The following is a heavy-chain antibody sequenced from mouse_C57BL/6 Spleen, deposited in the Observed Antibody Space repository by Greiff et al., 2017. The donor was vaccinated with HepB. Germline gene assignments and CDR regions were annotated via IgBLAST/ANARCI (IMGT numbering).Heavy chain of an antibody. D-gene: IGHD2-2*01. CDR2: INPYNGGT. Sequence: EVQLQQSGPVLVKPGASVKMSCKASGYTFTDYYMNWVKQSHGKSLEWIGVINPYNGGTSYNQKFKGKATLTVDKSSSTAYMELNSLTSEDSAVYYCARRGLRQIDYWGQGTTLTVSS. V-gene: IGHV1-19*01. CDR3: ARRGLRQIDY. CDR1: GYTFTDYY. J-gene: IGHJ2*01.